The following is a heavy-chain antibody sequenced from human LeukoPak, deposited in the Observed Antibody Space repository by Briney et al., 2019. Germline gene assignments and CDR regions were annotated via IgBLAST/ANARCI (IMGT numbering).Heavy chain of an antibody. CDR1: GASMSNSF. Sequence: SETLSLTCTVSGASMSNSFWSWIRQPAGKGLEWIGRIYSSGRTNYNPSLKSRVTLSIDTSNNQFSLKLTSVTAADTASYYCARAPAGCSGTCSFDYWGQGTLVTVSS. J-gene: IGHJ4*02. V-gene: IGHV4-4*07. D-gene: IGHD2-15*01. CDR3: ARAPAGCSGTCSFDY. CDR2: IYSSGRT.